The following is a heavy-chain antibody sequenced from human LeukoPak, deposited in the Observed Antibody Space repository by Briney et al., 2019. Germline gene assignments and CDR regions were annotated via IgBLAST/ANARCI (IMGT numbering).Heavy chain of an antibody. CDR2: IYSRVST. D-gene: IGHD2-15*01. CDR1: GDSINDHY. Sequence: SETLSLTCTVSGDSINDHYWSWLRQPPGGGREWVGYIYSRVSTNYNPSLMSRVTISIDTSKSQVSLKLASVTAADPGVYYCARQRCSGGSCYRVDTLYYMDVWGKGTTVTVSS. J-gene: IGHJ6*03. V-gene: IGHV4-4*09. CDR3: ARQRCSGGSCYRVDTLYYMDV.